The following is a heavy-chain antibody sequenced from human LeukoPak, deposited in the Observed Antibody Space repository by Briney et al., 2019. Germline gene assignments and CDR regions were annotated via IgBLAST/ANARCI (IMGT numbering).Heavy chain of an antibody. CDR3: ATEGSGSYYYYMDV. CDR1: GYTLTELS. Sequence: ASVKVTCKVSGYTLTELSMHGVRQAPGKGLEWMGGFDPEDGETIYAQKFQGRVTMTEDTSTDTAYMELSSLRSEDTAVYYCATEGSGSYYYYMDVWGKGTTVTVSS. CDR2: FDPEDGET. D-gene: IGHD6-19*01. J-gene: IGHJ6*03. V-gene: IGHV1-24*01.